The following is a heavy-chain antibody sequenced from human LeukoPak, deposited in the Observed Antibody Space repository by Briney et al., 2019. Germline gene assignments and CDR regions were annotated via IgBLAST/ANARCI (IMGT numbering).Heavy chain of an antibody. Sequence: SETLSLTCAVYGGSFSGYYWSWIRQPPGKGLEWIGEINHSGSTNYNPSLKSRVTISVDTSKSQFSPKLSSVTAADTAVYYCARRSCTGGTCYYFDSWGQGTLVTVSS. J-gene: IGHJ4*02. CDR1: GGSFSGYY. CDR3: ARRSCTGGTCYYFDS. CDR2: INHSGST. D-gene: IGHD2-15*01. V-gene: IGHV4-34*01.